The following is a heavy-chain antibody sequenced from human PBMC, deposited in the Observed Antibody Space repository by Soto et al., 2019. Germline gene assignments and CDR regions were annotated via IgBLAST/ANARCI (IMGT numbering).Heavy chain of an antibody. CDR3: ARGWDSYVWGSWRDYCYYGMDV. Sequence: QVQLVESGGGVVQPGRSLRLSCAASGFTFSSYAMHWVRQAPGKGLEWVALISSDGGNKYYADSVKGRFTISRDNSKNTLYLQMISLRAEDTAVYYCARGWDSYVWGSWRDYCYYGMDVWGQGTTVTVSS. CDR1: GFTFSSYA. D-gene: IGHD3-16*01. V-gene: IGHV3-30-3*01. CDR2: ISSDGGNK. J-gene: IGHJ6*02.